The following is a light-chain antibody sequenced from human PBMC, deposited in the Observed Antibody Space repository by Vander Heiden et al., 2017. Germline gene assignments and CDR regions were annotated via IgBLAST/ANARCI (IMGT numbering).Light chain of an antibody. CDR3: KQGEHWPLT. CDR2: EVS. J-gene: IGKJ4*01. CDR1: QSLVYRDGNNY. V-gene: IGKV2-30*01. Sequence: VAMTQSPLSLPVTLGQPASFPCRPSQSLVYRDGNNYLSWFHQRPGQSPRRLIYEVSSRDSGVPDRFSGSGSDTDFTLKISRVEAEDVGFYYCKQGEHWPLTFGGGTKVEIK.